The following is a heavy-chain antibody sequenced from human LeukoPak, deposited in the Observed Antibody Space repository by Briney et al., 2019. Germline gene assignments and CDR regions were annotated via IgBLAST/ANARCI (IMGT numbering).Heavy chain of an antibody. J-gene: IGHJ5*02. V-gene: IGHV1-46*03. D-gene: IGHD2-2*01. CDR3: ARALWGCSSTSCQSGSWFDP. CDR1: GYTFTSYY. Sequence: GASVKVSCKASGYTFTSYYMHWVRQAPGQGLEWMGIINPSGGSTSYAQKFQGRVTMTRDTSTSTVYMELSSLRSEDTAVYYCARALWGCSSTSCQSGSWFDPWGQGTLVTVSS. CDR2: INPSGGST.